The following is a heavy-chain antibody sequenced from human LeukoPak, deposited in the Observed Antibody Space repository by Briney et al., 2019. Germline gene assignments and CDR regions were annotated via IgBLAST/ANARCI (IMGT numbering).Heavy chain of an antibody. CDR1: GGSISSYY. V-gene: IGHV4-59*01. CDR3: ARDIGIAARPSWFDP. Sequence: SETLSLTCTVSGGSISSYYWSWIRQPPGKGLEWIGYIYYSGSTNYNPSLKSRVTISVDTSKNQFSLKLSSVTAADTAVYYCARDIGIAARPSWFDPWGQGTLVTVPS. CDR2: IYYSGST. D-gene: IGHD6-6*01. J-gene: IGHJ5*02.